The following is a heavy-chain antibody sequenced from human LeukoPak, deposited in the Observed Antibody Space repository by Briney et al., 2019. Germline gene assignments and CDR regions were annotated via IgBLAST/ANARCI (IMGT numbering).Heavy chain of an antibody. V-gene: IGHV1-18*01. Sequence: GASVKVSCKASGYTFTSYAFSWVRQAPGQGLEWMGWISAYNGNTKYAQKFQGRVTMTTDTSTSTAYMEVRSLRSDDTAVYYCARDRSSSWYYFEHWGQGALVTFSS. D-gene: IGHD6-13*01. J-gene: IGHJ4*02. CDR2: ISAYNGNT. CDR3: ARDRSSSWYYFEH. CDR1: GYTFTSYA.